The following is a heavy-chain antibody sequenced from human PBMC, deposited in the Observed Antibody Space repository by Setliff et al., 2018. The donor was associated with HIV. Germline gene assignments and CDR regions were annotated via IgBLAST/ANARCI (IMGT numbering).Heavy chain of an antibody. CDR1: GYTFTGCF. Sequence: GASVKVSCKTSGYTFTGCFMHWVRQAPGQGLEWMGWINPDSGDTNSAQKFQDRLTMTRDSSINTAYMKLSRLRSDDTAMYYCATLDQDFHSSAFDSFDIWGQGTLVTVSS. D-gene: IGHD3-9*01. J-gene: IGHJ3*02. CDR2: INPDSGDT. V-gene: IGHV1-2*02. CDR3: ATLDQDFHSSAFDSFDI.